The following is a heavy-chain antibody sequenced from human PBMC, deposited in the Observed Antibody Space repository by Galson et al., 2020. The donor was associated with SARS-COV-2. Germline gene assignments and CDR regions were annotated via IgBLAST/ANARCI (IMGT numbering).Heavy chain of an antibody. CDR1: GGSFSGYY. D-gene: IGHD6-13*01. V-gene: IGHV4-34*01. CDR3: ARGRPSSSWYGAYWYFDL. CDR2: INHSGST. Sequence: SETLSLTCAVYGGSFSGYYWSWIRQPPGKGLEWIGEINHSGSTNYNPSLKSRVTISVDTSKNQFSLKLSSVTAADTAVYYCARGRPSSSWYGAYWYFDLWGRGTLVTVSS. J-gene: IGHJ2*01.